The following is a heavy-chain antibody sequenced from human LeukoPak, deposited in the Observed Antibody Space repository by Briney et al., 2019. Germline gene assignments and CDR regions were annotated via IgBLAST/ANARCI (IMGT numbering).Heavy chain of an antibody. J-gene: IGHJ4*02. V-gene: IGHV3-48*02. D-gene: IGHD7-27*01. CDR3: VRDNGGEFL. CDR1: GFAFSSYN. CDR2: IGSSGSPT. Sequence: GGSLRLSCAASGFAFSSYNMNWVRQAPGKGLEWISYIGSSGSPTHYADSVGGRFTISRDNAKNSLYLQMNSLRDEDTAVYYCVRDNGGEFLWGQGTLVTVSS.